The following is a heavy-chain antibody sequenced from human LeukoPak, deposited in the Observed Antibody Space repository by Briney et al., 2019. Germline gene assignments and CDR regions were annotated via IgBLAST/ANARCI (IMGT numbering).Heavy chain of an antibody. D-gene: IGHD2-2*01. CDR2: INPSGRGT. CDR1: GYTFTDYY. CDR3: ARDSVEVLPGASYYYYYMDV. V-gene: IGHV1-46*01. Sequence: ATVKISCKASGYTFTDYYMHWVRQAPGQGLEWMGIINPSGRGTNYAQKFRGRVTMTRDTSTSTVYMELSSLRSEDTAVYYCARDSVEVLPGASYYYYYMDVWGKGTTVTVSS. J-gene: IGHJ6*03.